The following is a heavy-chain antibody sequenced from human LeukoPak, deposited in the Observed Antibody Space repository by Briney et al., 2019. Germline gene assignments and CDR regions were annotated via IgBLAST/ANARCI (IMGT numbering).Heavy chain of an antibody. V-gene: IGHV1-2*02. D-gene: IGHD7-27*01. CDR2: MNPNSGGT. J-gene: IGHJ4*02. CDR1: GYTFTSYD. CDR3: ARGATAGTGDLGY. Sequence: GASVKVSCKASGYTFTSYDINWVRQATGQGLERMGWMNPNSGGTNYAQKFQGRVTMTRDTSISTAYMELSRLRSDDTAVYYCARGATAGTGDLGYWGQGTLVTVSS.